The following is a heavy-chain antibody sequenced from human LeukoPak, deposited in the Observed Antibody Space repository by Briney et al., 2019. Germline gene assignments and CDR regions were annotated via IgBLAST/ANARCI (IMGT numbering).Heavy chain of an antibody. D-gene: IGHD5-24*01. J-gene: IGHJ4*02. Sequence: RPSETLSLTCAVYGGSFSGYYWSWIRQPPGKGLEWIGEINHSGSTNYNPSLKSRVTISVDTSKNQFSLKLSSVTAADTAVYYCARGVEMATTIFDYWGQGTLVTVSS. V-gene: IGHV4-34*01. CDR2: INHSGST. CDR3: ARGVEMATTIFDY. CDR1: GGSFSGYY.